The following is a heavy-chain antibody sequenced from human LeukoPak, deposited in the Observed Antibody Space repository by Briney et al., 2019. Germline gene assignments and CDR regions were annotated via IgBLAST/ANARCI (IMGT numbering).Heavy chain of an antibody. CDR2: ISYDGSNK. D-gene: IGHD3-22*01. V-gene: IGHV3-30*04. J-gene: IGHJ4*02. CDR3: ARPPNPDYYDRIPHFDY. Sequence: GGSLRLSCAASGFTFSSYAMHWVRQAPGKGLEWVAVISYDGSNKYYADSVKGRFTISRDNSKNTLYLQMNSLRAEDTAVYYCARPPNPDYYDRIPHFDYWGQGTLVTVSS. CDR1: GFTFSSYA.